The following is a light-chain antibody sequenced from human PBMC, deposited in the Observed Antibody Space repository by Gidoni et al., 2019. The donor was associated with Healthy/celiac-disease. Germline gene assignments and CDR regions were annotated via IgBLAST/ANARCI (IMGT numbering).Light chain of an antibody. Sequence: IVLTQSTGTLSLSPGERATLSCRASQSVSSSYLAWYQQKHGQAPRLLIYGASSRATGIPDRFSGSGSGTDFTLTISRLEPEDFAVYYCQQYGSSAWTFGQGTKVEIK. CDR1: QSVSSSY. V-gene: IGKV3-20*01. CDR2: GAS. J-gene: IGKJ1*01. CDR3: QQYGSSAWT.